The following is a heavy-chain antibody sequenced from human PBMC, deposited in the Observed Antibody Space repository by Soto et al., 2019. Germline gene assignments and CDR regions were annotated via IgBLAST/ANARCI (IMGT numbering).Heavy chain of an antibody. CDR3: ARRGYGSGSYPLDY. CDR2: MNPNSGNT. V-gene: IGHV1-8*01. CDR1: GYTFTSYD. Sequence: QVQLVQSGAEVKKPGASVKVSCKASGYTFTSYDINWVRQATGQGLEWLGWMNPNSGNTGYAQKCKGRDTMTRNTSISTAYMELSSLRSEHTAVYCGARRGYGSGSYPLDYWGQGTLVTVSS. D-gene: IGHD3-10*01. J-gene: IGHJ4*02.